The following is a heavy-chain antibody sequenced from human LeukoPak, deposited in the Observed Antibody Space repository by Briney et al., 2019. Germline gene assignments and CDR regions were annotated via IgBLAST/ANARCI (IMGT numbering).Heavy chain of an antibody. CDR2: AIPFLGTA. J-gene: IGHJ4*02. D-gene: IGHD1-26*01. CDR3: AILGTVPY. Sequence: ASVKVSSKASGGTFISYVISWVRQAPGQGLEWMGGAIPFLGTANYAQKFQDRITITAEKSTTTTYMELRSLRSDDTAIYYCAILGTVPYWGQGTQITVSS. V-gene: IGHV1-69*10. CDR1: GGTFISYV.